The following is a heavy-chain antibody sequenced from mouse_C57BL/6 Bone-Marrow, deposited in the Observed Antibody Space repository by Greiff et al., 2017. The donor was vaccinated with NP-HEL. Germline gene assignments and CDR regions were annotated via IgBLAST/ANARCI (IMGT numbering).Heavy chain of an antibody. D-gene: IGHD2-1*01. CDR3: ARHGIYYGNQKDYFDY. CDR1: GYTFTEYT. Sequence: VKLMESGAELVKPGASVKLSCKASGYTFTEYTIHWVKQRSGQGLEWIGWFYPGSGSIKYNEKFKDKATLTADKSSSTVYMELSRLTSEDSAVYFCARHGIYYGNQKDYFDYWGQGTTLTVSS. V-gene: IGHV1-62-2*01. CDR2: FYPGSGSI. J-gene: IGHJ2*01.